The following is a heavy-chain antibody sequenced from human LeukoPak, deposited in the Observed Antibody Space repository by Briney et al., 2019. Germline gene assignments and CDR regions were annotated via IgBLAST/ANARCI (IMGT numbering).Heavy chain of an antibody. CDR1: GYSFTSYW. CDR3: ARLTYYYDSSGYYPDY. J-gene: IGHJ4*02. V-gene: IGHV5-10-1*01. Sequence: GGSLRLSCKGSGYSFTSYWISWVRQMPGKGLEWMGRIDPSDSYTNYSPSFQGHVTISADKSISTAYLQWSSLKASDTAMYYCARLTYYYDSSGYYPDYWGQGTLVTVPS. CDR2: IDPSDSYT. D-gene: IGHD3-22*01.